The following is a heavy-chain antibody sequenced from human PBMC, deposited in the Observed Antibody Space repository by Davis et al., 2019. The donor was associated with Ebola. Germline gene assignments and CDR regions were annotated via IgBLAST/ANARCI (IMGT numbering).Heavy chain of an antibody. Sequence: GGSLRLSCAASGFTFSSYAMHWVRQAPGKGLEWMALIRYDGSNKYYADSVKGRFTISRDNSNNTLSLQMNSLRAEDTAVYYCATSIAAALGNYWGQGTLVTVSS. V-gene: IGHV3-30*02. CDR3: ATSIAAALGNY. CDR2: IRYDGSNK. J-gene: IGHJ4*02. CDR1: GFTFSSYA. D-gene: IGHD6-13*01.